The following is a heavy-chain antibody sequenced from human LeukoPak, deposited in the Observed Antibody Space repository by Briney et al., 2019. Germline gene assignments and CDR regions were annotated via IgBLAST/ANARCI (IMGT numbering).Heavy chain of an antibody. D-gene: IGHD3-22*01. CDR1: GFTFSSYA. J-gene: IGHJ4*02. CDR3: AKAVHYDSKEPYYFDY. CDR2: ISGSGGST. V-gene: IGHV3-23*01. Sequence: GGSLRLSCAASGFTFSSYAMSWVRQAPGKGLEWVSAISGSGGSTYYADSVKGRFTISRDNSKNTLYLQMNSLRAEDTAVYYCAKAVHYDSKEPYYFDYWGQGTLVTVSS.